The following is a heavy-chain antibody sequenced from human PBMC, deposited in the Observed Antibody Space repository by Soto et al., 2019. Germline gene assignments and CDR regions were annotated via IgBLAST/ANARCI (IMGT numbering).Heavy chain of an antibody. J-gene: IGHJ6*02. D-gene: IGHD6-13*01. Sequence: SLRLSCAASGFTFSSYDMHWVRQATGKGLEWVSAIGTAGDTYYPGSVKGRFTISRENAKNSLYLQMNSLRAGDTAVYYCARSSVYSSSASGMDVWGQGTTVTVSS. CDR1: GFTFSSYD. CDR3: ARSSVYSSSASGMDV. CDR2: IGTAGDT. V-gene: IGHV3-13*01.